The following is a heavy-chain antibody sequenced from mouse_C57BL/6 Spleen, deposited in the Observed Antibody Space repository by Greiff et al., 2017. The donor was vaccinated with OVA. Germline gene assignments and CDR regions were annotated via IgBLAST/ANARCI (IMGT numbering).Heavy chain of an antibody. CDR2: ISRGSSTI. V-gene: IGHV5-17*01. Sequence: EVMLVESGGGLVKPGGSLTLSCAASGFTFSDYGMHWVRQAPETGLAWVAYISRGSSTIYYADTVKGRFTISRDNAKNTLFLQMTSLRSEDTAMYYCARYYYDYDAVAYWGQGTLVTVSA. D-gene: IGHD2-4*01. J-gene: IGHJ3*01. CDR3: ARYYYDYDAVAY. CDR1: GFTFSDYG.